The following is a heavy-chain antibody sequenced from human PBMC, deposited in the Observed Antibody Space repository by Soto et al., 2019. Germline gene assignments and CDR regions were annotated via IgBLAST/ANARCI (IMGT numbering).Heavy chain of an antibody. CDR3: ARVLMVRGVIGGYNWFDP. V-gene: IGHV1-3*01. CDR2: INAGNGNT. J-gene: IGHJ5*02. Sequence: ASVKVSCKASGYTFTSYAMHWVRQAPGQRLEWMGWINAGNGNTKYSQKFQGRVTITRDTSASTAYMELSSLGSEDTAVYYCARVLMVRGVIGGYNWFDPWGQGTLVTVSS. D-gene: IGHD3-10*01. CDR1: GYTFTSYA.